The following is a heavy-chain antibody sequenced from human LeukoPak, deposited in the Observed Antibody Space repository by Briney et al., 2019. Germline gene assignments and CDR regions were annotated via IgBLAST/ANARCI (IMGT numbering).Heavy chain of an antibody. CDR1: GGTFSSYA. CDR3: ATALYYYDSSGYYFDY. Sequence: SVKVSCKASGGTFSSYAISWVRQAPGQGLEWMGGIIPIFGTANYAQKFQGRVTITADESTSTAYMELSSLRSEDTAVYYCATALYYYDSSGYYFDYWGQGTLVTVSS. D-gene: IGHD3-22*01. J-gene: IGHJ4*02. CDR2: IIPIFGTA. V-gene: IGHV1-69*13.